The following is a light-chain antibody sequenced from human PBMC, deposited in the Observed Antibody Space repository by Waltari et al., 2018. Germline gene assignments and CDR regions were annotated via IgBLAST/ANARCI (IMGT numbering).Light chain of an antibody. V-gene: IGLV3-1*01. CDR2: QDS. CDR1: KLGDKY. J-gene: IGLJ2*01. CDR3: QAWDSSTDVV. Sequence: SYELTQPPSVSVSPGQTASIPCSGDKLGDKYAFWYQQKPGQSPVLVIYQDSKRPSGIPERFSGSNSGNTATLTISGTQAMDEADYYCQAWDSSTDVVFGGGTKLTVL.